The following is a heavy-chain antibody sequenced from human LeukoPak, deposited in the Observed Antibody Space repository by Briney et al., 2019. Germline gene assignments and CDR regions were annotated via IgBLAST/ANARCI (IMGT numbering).Heavy chain of an antibody. J-gene: IGHJ6*03. CDR1: GFTFSDYY. V-gene: IGHV3-11*04. CDR2: ISSSGSTI. CDR3: VADPYYYYMDV. Sequence: GGSLRLSCAASGFTFSDYYMTWIRQAPGKGLEWVSYISSSGSTIYYADSVKGRFTISRDNAENSLYLQMNSLRAEDTAVYYCVADPYYYYMDVWGKGTTVTVSS.